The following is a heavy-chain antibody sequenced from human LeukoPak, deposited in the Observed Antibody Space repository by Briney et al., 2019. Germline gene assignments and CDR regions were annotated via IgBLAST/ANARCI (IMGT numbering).Heavy chain of an antibody. CDR3: TSRGWDTTMMEPDY. CDR2: IKSKTDGGTT. CDR1: GFTFISYS. J-gene: IGHJ4*02. D-gene: IGHD5-18*01. Sequence: GGSLRLSCAASGFTFISYSMHWVRQAPGKGLEWVGRIKSKTDGGTTDYAAPVTGRFTISRDDSKNTLYLQMTSLKSEDTAVYYCTSRGWDTTMMEPDYWGQGTLVTVSS. V-gene: IGHV3-15*01.